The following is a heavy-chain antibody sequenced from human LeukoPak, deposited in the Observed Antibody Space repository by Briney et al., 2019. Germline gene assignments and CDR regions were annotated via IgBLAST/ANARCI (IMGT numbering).Heavy chain of an antibody. Sequence: PGGSLILSFAASGLTFSSYAMSWVRPAPGKGLEWVSAINCSGGSTYYADSVKGRFTISRDNSKNTLYLQMNSLRAEDTAVYYCAKAVVLWFGELSYFDYWGQGTLVTVSS. CDR1: GLTFSSYA. V-gene: IGHV3-23*01. CDR2: INCSGGST. J-gene: IGHJ4*02. CDR3: AKAVVLWFGELSYFDY. D-gene: IGHD3-10*01.